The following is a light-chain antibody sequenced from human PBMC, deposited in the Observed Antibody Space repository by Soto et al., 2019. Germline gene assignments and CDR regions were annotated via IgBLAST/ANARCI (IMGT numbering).Light chain of an antibody. CDR2: TNS. Sequence: QAVVTQPPSASGTPGQRLTISCSGSSSNIGSNPVNWYQHLPGAAPKLLIYTNSQRPAGVPDRFSGSRSGTSASLAISGLQSEDEANYYCAVWDDSLNGVLFGGGTKVTVL. J-gene: IGLJ2*01. CDR1: SSNIGSNP. CDR3: AVWDDSLNGVL. V-gene: IGLV1-44*01.